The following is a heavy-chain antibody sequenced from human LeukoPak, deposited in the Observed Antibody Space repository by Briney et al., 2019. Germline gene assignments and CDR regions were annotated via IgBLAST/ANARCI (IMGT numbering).Heavy chain of an antibody. V-gene: IGHV3-30-3*01. Sequence: GGSLRLSCAASRFTFNSYAMSWVRQAPGKGLEWVAVISYDGSNKYYADSVKGRFTISRDNSKNTLYLQMNSLRAEDTAVYYCARGGGYSYGYPGYFDCWGQGTLVTVSS. D-gene: IGHD5-18*01. J-gene: IGHJ4*02. CDR1: RFTFNSYA. CDR3: ARGGGYSYGYPGYFDC. CDR2: ISYDGSNK.